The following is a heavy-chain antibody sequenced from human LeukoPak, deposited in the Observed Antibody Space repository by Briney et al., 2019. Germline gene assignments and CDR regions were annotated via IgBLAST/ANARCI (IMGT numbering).Heavy chain of an antibody. V-gene: IGHV3-74*01. D-gene: IGHD6-6*01. CDR1: GFTFTTYW. CDR3: ARVAARLNWFDP. CDR2: INSDGSST. J-gene: IGHJ5*02. Sequence: PGGSLRLSCAASGFTFTTYWMHWVRQVPGKGLVWVSRINSDGSSTSYADSVKGRFTVSRDNAKNALYLQMNSLRAEDTAVYYCARVAARLNWFDPWGQGTLVTVSS.